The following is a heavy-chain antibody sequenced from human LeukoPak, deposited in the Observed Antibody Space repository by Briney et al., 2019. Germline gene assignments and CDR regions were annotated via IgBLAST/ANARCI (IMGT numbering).Heavy chain of an antibody. Sequence: QSGGSLRLSCAASGFTFSSYAMSWVRQAPGKGLEWVAAISGSGGSTYYADSVKGRFTISRDNSKNTLYLQMNSLRAEDTAKYYCATMLGYCSTTSCFINYWGQGTLVTVSS. D-gene: IGHD2-2*01. CDR1: GFTFSSYA. J-gene: IGHJ4*02. CDR3: ATMLGYCSTTSCFINY. V-gene: IGHV3-23*01. CDR2: ISGSGGST.